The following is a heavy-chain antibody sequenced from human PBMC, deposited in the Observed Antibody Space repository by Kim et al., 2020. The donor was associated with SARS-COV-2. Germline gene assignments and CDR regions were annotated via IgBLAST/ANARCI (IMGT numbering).Heavy chain of an antibody. CDR3: TRSPPYSGGYWGAFDI. CDR2: IRSKDNSYAT. CDR1: GFSLSGST. J-gene: IGHJ3*02. D-gene: IGHD1-26*01. Sequence: GGSLRLSCAASGFSLSGSTLHWVRQASGKGLEWVGRIRSKDNSYATLYAASVKGTFTISRDDVKNTSYLQMNSLKTEDTAVYYCTRSPPYSGGYWGAFDIWGRGTMVTVSS. V-gene: IGHV3-73*01.